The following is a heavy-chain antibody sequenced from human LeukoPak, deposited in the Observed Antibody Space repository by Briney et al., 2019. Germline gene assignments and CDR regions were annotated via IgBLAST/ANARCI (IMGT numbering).Heavy chain of an antibody. D-gene: IGHD6-13*01. CDR3: ARDQQQLAPNYYYYYGMDV. J-gene: IGHJ6*02. Sequence: ASVKVSCKASGYTFTSYGISWVRQAPGQGLKWMGWIHAYNGNTNYAQKLQGRVTITTETSTSTAYMELRSLSSDDTAVYYCARDQQQLAPNYYYYYGMDVWGQGTTVSVSS. CDR1: GYTFTSYG. V-gene: IGHV1-18*01. CDR2: IHAYNGNT.